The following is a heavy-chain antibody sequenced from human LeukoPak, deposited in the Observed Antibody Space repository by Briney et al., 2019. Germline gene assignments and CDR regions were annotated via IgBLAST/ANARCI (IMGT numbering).Heavy chain of an antibody. CDR2: ISPGSSDT. J-gene: IGHJ4*02. Sequence: KTGESLKISCKGSGYSFTNYWIGWVRQLPGKGLEWMGIISPGSSDTSYSPSFQGQVTISADKSISTAYLQWSSLKASGTAMYYCARQGTSSSAFDCWGQGTLVTVSS. V-gene: IGHV5-51*01. CDR3: ARQGTSSSAFDC. CDR1: GYSFTNYW. D-gene: IGHD6-6*01.